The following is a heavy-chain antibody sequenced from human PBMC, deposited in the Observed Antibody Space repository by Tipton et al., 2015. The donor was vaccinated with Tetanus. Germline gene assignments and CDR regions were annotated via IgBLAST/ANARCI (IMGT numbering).Heavy chain of an antibody. J-gene: IGHJ4*02. V-gene: IGHV3-74*01. CDR1: GFTFSSYW. Sequence: GSLRLSCAASGFTFSSYWMHWVRQAPGKGLVWVSRINSDGSSTSYADSVKGRFTISRDNSMSTLHLEMNNLRADDTAVYYCAKDPSPLTWVQLWIDSWGQGTRVTVSS. D-gene: IGHD5-18*01. CDR3: AKDPSPLTWVQLWIDS. CDR2: INSDGSST.